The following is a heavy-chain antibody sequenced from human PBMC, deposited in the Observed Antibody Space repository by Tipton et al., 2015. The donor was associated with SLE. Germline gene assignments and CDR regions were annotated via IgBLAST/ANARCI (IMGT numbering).Heavy chain of an antibody. CDR1: GGSFSGDY. CDR3: ARQRSYSDY. Sequence: TLSLTCAVYGGSFSGDYWSWIRQPPGKGLEWIGEINHSGSANYNPSLKSRVTISVDTSKNQFSLKMTSMTAADTAVYYCARQRSYSDYWGQGTLVTVSS. V-gene: IGHV4-34*01. J-gene: IGHJ4*02. CDR2: INHSGSA.